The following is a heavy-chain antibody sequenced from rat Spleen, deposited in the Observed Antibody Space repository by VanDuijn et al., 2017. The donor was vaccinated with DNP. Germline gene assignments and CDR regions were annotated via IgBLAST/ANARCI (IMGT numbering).Heavy chain of an antibody. J-gene: IGHJ4*01. Sequence: EVQLVESGGGLVQPGRSLKLSCAASGFIFSDYYMAWVRQAPKKGLECVAYLSYEGSITYYRDSVKGRFTISRDNAKSTLYLQMDSLRSEETATYYCARVQLGYYALDAWGQGTSVTVSS. CDR2: LSYEGSIT. V-gene: IGHV5-22*01. CDR3: ARVQLGYYALDA. D-gene: IGHD5-1*01. CDR1: GFIFSDYY.